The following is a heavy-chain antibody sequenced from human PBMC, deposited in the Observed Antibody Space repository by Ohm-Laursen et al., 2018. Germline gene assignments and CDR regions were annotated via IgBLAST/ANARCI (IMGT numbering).Heavy chain of an antibody. V-gene: IGHV3-9*01. CDR3: AKDIRGYYGLGTHFDY. D-gene: IGHD3-10*01. Sequence: SLRLSCAATGFTFGNYAMHWVRQAPGKGLEWVATINWNSGDIGYGDSVKGRFTISRDNARSSLDLQMNSLRVEDTALYYCAKDIRGYYGLGTHFDYWGQGTLVTVSS. CDR1: GFTFGNYA. J-gene: IGHJ4*02. CDR2: INWNSGDI.